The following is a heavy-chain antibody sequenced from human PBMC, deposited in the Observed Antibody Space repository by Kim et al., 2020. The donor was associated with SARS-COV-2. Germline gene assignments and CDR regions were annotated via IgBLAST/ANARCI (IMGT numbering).Heavy chain of an antibody. V-gene: IGHV4-39*07. CDR2: IYYSGSN. CDR1: GGSISSSSYY. CDR3: ALIREVGATGVEVFDI. D-gene: IGHD1-26*01. Sequence: SETLSLTCTVSGGSISSSSYYWGWIRQPPGKGLEWIGSIYYSGSNYYNPSLKSRVTISVDTSKNQFSLKLSSVTAADTAVYYCALIREVGATGVEVFDIWGQGTMVTVSS. J-gene: IGHJ3*02.